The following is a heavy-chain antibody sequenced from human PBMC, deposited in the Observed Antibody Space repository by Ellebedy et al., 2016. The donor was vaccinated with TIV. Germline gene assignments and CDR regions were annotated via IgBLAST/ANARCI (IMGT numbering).Heavy chain of an antibody. D-gene: IGHD3-9*01. J-gene: IGHJ4*02. CDR2: INTNTGNP. V-gene: IGHV7-4-1*02. Sequence: AASVKVSCEASGYTFTSYAMNWVRQAPGQGLEWMGWINTNTGNPTYAQAFTGRFVLSLDTSVSTAYLQISSLKAEDTAVYYCARNHYDFLTAYAHPPNYWGQGTLVTVSS. CDR1: GYTFTSYA. CDR3: ARNHYDFLTAYAHPPNY.